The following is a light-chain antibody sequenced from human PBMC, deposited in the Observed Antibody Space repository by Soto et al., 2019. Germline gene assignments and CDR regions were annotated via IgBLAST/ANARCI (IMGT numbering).Light chain of an antibody. J-gene: IGLJ3*02. Sequence: QSALTQPPSASGSPGQSVTISCTGTTSDVGGYNYVSWYQQHPGKAPKLMIYDVNKRPSGVPDRFSGSKSDNTASLTISGLQADDEADYFCCSYAGTYTGVFGGGTKVTVL. V-gene: IGLV2-11*01. CDR1: TSDVGGYNY. CDR2: DVN. CDR3: CSYAGTYTGV.